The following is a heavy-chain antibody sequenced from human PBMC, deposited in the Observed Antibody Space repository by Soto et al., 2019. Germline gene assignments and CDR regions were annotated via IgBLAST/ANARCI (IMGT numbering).Heavy chain of an antibody. CDR1: GFTFSSYA. V-gene: IGHV3-23*01. Sequence: EVQLLESGGGLVQPGGSLRLSCAASGFTFSSYAMSWVRQAPGKGLEWVSAISGNGGSTYYADSVEGRFTISRDNSKNTLYLQMNSLRVEDTAVYYCAYSSTPFDYWGQGTLVTVSS. J-gene: IGHJ4*02. CDR3: AYSSTPFDY. CDR2: ISGNGGST. D-gene: IGHD6-13*01.